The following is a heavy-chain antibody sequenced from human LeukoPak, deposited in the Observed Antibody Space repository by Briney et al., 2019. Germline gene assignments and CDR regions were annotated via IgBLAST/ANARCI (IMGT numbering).Heavy chain of an antibody. CDR2: ISGSGGST. D-gene: IGHD3-10*01. Sequence: GESLRLSCAASGFTFSSYAMSWVRQAPGKGLELVSAISGSGGSTYYADSVKGRFTISRDNSKNTLYLQMNSLRAADTAVYYCAKAMAPFYDYFDYWGQGTLVTVSS. J-gene: IGHJ4*02. CDR1: GFTFSSYA. V-gene: IGHV3-23*01. CDR3: AKAMAPFYDYFDY.